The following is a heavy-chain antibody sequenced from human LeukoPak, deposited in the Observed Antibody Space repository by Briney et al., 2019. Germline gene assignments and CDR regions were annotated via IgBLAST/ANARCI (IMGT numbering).Heavy chain of an antibody. CDR3: AREDRVTIFGVDSYGMDV. V-gene: IGHV3-21*01. J-gene: IGHJ6*02. CDR2: ISSSSSYI. Sequence: PGGSLRLSCAASGFTFSSYSMNWVRQAPGKGLEWVSSISSSSSYIYYADSVKGRFTISRDNAKNSLYLQMNSLRAEDTAVYYCAREDRVTIFGVDSYGMDVWGQGTTVTVSS. D-gene: IGHD3-3*01. CDR1: GFTFSSYS.